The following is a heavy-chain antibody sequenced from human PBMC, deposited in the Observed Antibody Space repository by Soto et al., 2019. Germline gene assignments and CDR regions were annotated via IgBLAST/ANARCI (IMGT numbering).Heavy chain of an antibody. Sequence: GASVKVSCKASGYTFTSYGISWVRQAPGQGLEWMGWISAYNGNTNYAQKLQGRVTMTTDTSTSTAYMELRSLRSDDTAVYYCARVGLWFGKNNWFDPWGQGTLVTVSS. J-gene: IGHJ5*02. CDR1: GYTFTSYG. CDR3: ARVGLWFGKNNWFDP. V-gene: IGHV1-18*01. CDR2: ISAYNGNT. D-gene: IGHD3-10*01.